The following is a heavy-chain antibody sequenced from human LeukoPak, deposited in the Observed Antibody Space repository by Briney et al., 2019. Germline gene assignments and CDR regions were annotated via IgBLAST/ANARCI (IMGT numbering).Heavy chain of an antibody. D-gene: IGHD3-10*01. V-gene: IGHV1-2*02. CDR2: INPNSGGT. Sequence: ASVKVSCKASGYTFTRYYMHWVPQAPGQGLEWMGWINPNSGGTNYAQKFQGRVTMTRDTSIRTAYMELSRLRTDDTAVYYCARGPYYSWGQGTLVTVSS. CDR1: GYTFTRYY. CDR3: ARGPYYS. J-gene: IGHJ4*02.